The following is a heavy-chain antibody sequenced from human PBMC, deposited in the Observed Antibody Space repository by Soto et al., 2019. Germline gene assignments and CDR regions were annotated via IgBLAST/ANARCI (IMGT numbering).Heavy chain of an antibody. CDR3: ARAYSDAFDI. CDR1: RFTFSDYY. D-gene: IGHD2-15*01. Sequence: GSLRLSCAASRFTFSDYYMTWIRQAPGKGLEWVSYISSGGTGIYYPDSVKGRFTISRDNAKNSLYLQMSSLRAEDTAVYYCARAYSDAFDIWGQGTMVTVSS. J-gene: IGHJ3*02. V-gene: IGHV3-11*01. CDR2: ISSGGTGI.